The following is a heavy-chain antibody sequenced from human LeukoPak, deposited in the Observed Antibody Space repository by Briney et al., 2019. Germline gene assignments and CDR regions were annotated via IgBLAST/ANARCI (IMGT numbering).Heavy chain of an antibody. J-gene: IGHJ3*02. V-gene: IGHV1-69*06. D-gene: IGHD1-26*01. CDR1: GGTFSSYA. CDR3: ARDKWELLRDHDAFDI. Sequence: ASVKVSFKASGGTFSSYAISWVRQAPGQGLEWMGGIIPIFGTPSYAQKFQGRVTITADKSTSTAYMELSSLRSEDTAVYYCARDKWELLRDHDAFDIWGQGTMVTVSS. CDR2: IIPIFGTP.